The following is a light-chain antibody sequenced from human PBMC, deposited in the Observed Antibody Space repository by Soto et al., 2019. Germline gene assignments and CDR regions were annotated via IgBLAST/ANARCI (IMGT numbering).Light chain of an antibody. CDR3: HQTYTVLWT. V-gene: IGKV1-39*01. CDR2: DAS. J-gene: IGKJ1*01. CDR1: QTIDNF. Sequence: IQMTQSPSSLSASVGDRLNITCRASQTIDNFLHWYQQQPGQAPKLLVYDASSLHSGVPSRFSGSGSGTDFTLIISNLQPEDFATYYFHQTYTVLWTVGQGTRVELK.